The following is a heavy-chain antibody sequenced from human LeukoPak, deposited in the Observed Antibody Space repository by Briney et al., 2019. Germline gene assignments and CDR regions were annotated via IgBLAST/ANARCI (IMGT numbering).Heavy chain of an antibody. D-gene: IGHD4-23*01. J-gene: IGHJ6*02. Sequence: ASVKVSCKASGYTFTSYGISWVRQAPGQGLEWMGWISAYNGNTNYAQKLQGRVTMTTDKSTSTAYMELSSLRSEDTAVYYCASEPTVVTPHYYYYYGMDVWGQGTTVTVSS. CDR1: GYTFTSYG. CDR3: ASEPTVVTPHYYYYYGMDV. V-gene: IGHV1-18*01. CDR2: ISAYNGNT.